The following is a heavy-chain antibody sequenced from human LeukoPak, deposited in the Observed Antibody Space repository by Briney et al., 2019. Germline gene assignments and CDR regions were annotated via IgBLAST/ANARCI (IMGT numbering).Heavy chain of an antibody. CDR2: INHSGST. Sequence: PSETLSLTCAVYGGPFSGYYWSWIRQPPGKGLEWIGEINHSGSTNYNPSLKSRVTISVDTSKNQFSLKLSSVTAADTAVYYCARFSGWYEYYFDYWGQGTLVTVSS. J-gene: IGHJ4*02. D-gene: IGHD6-19*01. V-gene: IGHV4-34*01. CDR3: ARFSGWYEYYFDY. CDR1: GGPFSGYY.